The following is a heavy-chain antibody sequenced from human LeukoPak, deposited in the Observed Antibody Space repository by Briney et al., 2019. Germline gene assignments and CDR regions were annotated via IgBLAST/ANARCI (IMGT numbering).Heavy chain of an antibody. CDR1: GGSISSSSYY. CDR3: ARGGRSRSSFQH. V-gene: IGHV4-39*07. Sequence: SETLSLTCTVSGGSISSSSYYWGWIRQPPGKGLEWIGEINHSGSTNYNPSLKSRVTISVDTSKNQFSLKLSSVTAADTAVYYCARGGRSRSSFQHWGQGTLVTVSS. D-gene: IGHD1-26*01. CDR2: INHSGST. J-gene: IGHJ1*01.